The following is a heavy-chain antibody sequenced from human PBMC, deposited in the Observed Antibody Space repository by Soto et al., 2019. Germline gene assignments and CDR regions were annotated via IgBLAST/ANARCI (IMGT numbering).Heavy chain of an antibody. J-gene: IGHJ4*02. CDR3: TRGPRPISTGTGAY. D-gene: IGHD3-10*01. Sequence: SGGSLRLSCAASGFIFKMYWMHWVRQSPGKGLVWISRIYNDGSYTDYADSVKGRFTISRDNVNDTLYLQMNNLRAEESGLYYCTRGPRPISTGTGAYWGQGTQVTVSS. V-gene: IGHV3-74*01. CDR2: IYNDGSYT. CDR1: GFIFKMYW.